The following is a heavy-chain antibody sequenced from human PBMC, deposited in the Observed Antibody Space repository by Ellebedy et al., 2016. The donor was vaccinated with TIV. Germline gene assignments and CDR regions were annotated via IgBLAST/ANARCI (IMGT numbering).Heavy chain of an antibody. J-gene: IGHJ6*02. Sequence: GESLKISCVGSGFLFSRYSMNWVRQAPGKGLEWVSYIRDSGSSRYYADSVKGRFTISRDNAKNSLYLQMNSLRAEDTAVYYCAAESGSYAGGYYYYYGMDVWGQGTTVTVSS. CDR2: IRDSGSSR. CDR1: GFLFSRYS. D-gene: IGHD1-26*01. CDR3: AAESGSYAGGYYYYYGMDV. V-gene: IGHV3-48*04.